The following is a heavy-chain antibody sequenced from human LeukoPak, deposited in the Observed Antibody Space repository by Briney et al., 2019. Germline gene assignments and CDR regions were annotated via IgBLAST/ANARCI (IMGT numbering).Heavy chain of an antibody. CDR3: AILRDCYSNYVYYYYNMDV. CDR1: GYTFTSYY. J-gene: IGHJ6*02. D-gene: IGHD4-11*01. V-gene: IGHV1-46*01. Sequence: ASVKVSCKASGYTFTSYYMHWVRQAPGQGLEWMGIINPSGGSTTYAQKFQGRVTMTRDTSTSTVYMELSSLRSEDTAVYYCAILRDCYSNYVYYYYNMDVWGQGTTVTVSS. CDR2: INPSGGST.